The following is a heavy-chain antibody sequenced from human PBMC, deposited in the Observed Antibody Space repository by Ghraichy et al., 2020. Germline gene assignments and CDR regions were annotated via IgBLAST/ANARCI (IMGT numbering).Heavy chain of an antibody. D-gene: IGHD6-19*01. CDR2: ISSSGSTI. V-gene: IGHV3-48*03. CDR1: GFTFSSYE. J-gene: IGHJ6*02. Sequence: GGSLRLSCAASGFTFSSYEMNWVRQAPGKGLEWVSYISSSGSTIYYADSVKGRFTISRDNAKNSLYLQMNSLRAEDTAVYYCARVPVAGPYYYYGMDVWGQGTTVTVSS. CDR3: ARVPVAGPYYYYGMDV.